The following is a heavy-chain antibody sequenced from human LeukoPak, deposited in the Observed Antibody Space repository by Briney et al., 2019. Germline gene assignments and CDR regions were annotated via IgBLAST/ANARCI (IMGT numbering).Heavy chain of an antibody. Sequence: SETLSLTCTVSGGSISSGDHYWSWIRQPPGKGLECIGYIYYSGSTYYNPSLKSRVTISVDTSKNQFSLKLSSVTAADTAVYYCARYKATEYCSGGSCYPYFDYWGQGTLVTVSS. CDR1: GGSISSGDHY. D-gene: IGHD2-15*01. V-gene: IGHV4-30-4*01. CDR3: ARYKATEYCSGGSCYPYFDY. CDR2: IYYSGST. J-gene: IGHJ4*02.